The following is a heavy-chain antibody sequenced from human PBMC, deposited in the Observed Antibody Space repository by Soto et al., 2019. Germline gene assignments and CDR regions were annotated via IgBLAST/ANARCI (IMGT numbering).Heavy chain of an antibody. CDR1: GYSFINYW. Sequence: PGESLKISCKSSGYSFINYWIGWVRQMPGKGLEWMGIIYPADSDTRYSPSFQGQVTFSADKSLSTAYLQWNSLKASDTARYYCARQRAWNDAFDFWGQGILVTVSS. CDR2: IYPADSDT. V-gene: IGHV5-51*01. CDR3: ARQRAWNDAFDF. J-gene: IGHJ4*02. D-gene: IGHD1-1*01.